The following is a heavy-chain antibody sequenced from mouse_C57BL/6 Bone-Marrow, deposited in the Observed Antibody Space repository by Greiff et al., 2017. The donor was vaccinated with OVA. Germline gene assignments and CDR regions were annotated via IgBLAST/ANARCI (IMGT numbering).Heavy chain of an antibody. V-gene: IGHV1-12*01. D-gene: IGHD1-1*01. CDR3: ARFGTPYYYGSSFAWFAY. Sequence: LQQSGAELVRPGASVKMSCKASGYTFTSYNMHWVKQTPRQGLEWIGAIYPGNGDTSYNQKFKGKATLTVDKSSSTAYMQLSSLTSEDSAVYFCARFGTPYYYGSSFAWFAYWGQGTLVTVSA. J-gene: IGHJ3*01. CDR1: GYTFTSYN. CDR2: IYPGNGDT.